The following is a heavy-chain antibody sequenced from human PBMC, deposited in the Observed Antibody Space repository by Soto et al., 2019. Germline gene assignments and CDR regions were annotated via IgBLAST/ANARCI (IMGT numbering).Heavy chain of an antibody. CDR2: IYYSGST. V-gene: IGHV4-59*01. Sequence: SETLSLTCTVSGGSISSYYWSWIRQPPGKGLEWIGYIYYSGSTNYNPSLKSRVTISVDTSKNQFSLKLSSVTAADTAVYYCARDLRGYCSGGSCYGIDPWGQGTLVTVSS. J-gene: IGHJ5*02. CDR3: ARDLRGYCSGGSCYGIDP. D-gene: IGHD2-15*01. CDR1: GGSISSYY.